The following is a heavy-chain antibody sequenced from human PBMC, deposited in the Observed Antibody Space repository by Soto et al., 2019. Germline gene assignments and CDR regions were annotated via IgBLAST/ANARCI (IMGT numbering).Heavy chain of an antibody. Sequence: GSLRLSCAASGFTFSSYGMHWVRQAPGKGLEWVAVIWYDGSNKYYADSVKGRFTISRDNSKNTLYLQMNSLRAEDTAVYYCARDRDIAAAGTFDYWGQGTLVTVSS. J-gene: IGHJ4*02. V-gene: IGHV3-33*01. CDR3: ARDRDIAAAGTFDY. CDR1: GFTFSSYG. CDR2: IWYDGSNK. D-gene: IGHD6-13*01.